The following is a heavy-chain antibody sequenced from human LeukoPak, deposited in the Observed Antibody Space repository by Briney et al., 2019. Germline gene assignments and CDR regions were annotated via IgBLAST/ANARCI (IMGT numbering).Heavy chain of an antibody. Sequence: PGGSLRLSCAASGFTFSSYEMNWVRQAPGKGLEWVSYISSSGNTIYYADSVKGRFTISRDNAKNSLYLQMNSLRAEDTAVYYCARGSGVLVDPFDYWGQGTLVTVSS. CDR1: GFTFSSYE. CDR3: ARGSGVLVDPFDY. J-gene: IGHJ4*02. CDR2: ISSSGNTI. D-gene: IGHD3-10*01. V-gene: IGHV3-48*03.